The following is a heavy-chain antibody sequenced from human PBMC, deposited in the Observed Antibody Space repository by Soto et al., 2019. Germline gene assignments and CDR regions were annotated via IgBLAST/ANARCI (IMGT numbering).Heavy chain of an antibody. CDR2: ISYDGSNK. D-gene: IGHD3-3*01. CDR3: ARDPKMATIFEYDY. V-gene: IGHV3-30-3*01. Sequence: GGSLRLSCAASGFTFSSYAMHWVRQAPGKGLEWVAVISYDGSNKYYADSVKGRFTISRDNSKNTLYLQMNSLRAEDTAVYYCARDPKMATIFEYDYWGQGTLVTVSS. J-gene: IGHJ4*02. CDR1: GFTFSSYA.